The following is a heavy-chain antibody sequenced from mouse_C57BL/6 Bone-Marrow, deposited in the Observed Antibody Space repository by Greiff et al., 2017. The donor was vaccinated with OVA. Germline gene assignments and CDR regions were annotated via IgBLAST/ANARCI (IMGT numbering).Heavy chain of an antibody. Sequence: QVQLQQSGAELVMPGASVKLSCKASGYTFTSYWMHWVKQRPGQGLEWIGEIDPSDSYTNYNQKFKGKSTLTVDKSSSTAYMQLSSLTSEDSAVYYCARLGAIYYDYPAWFAYWGQGTLVTVSA. CDR1: GYTFTSYW. CDR2: IDPSDSYT. J-gene: IGHJ3*01. D-gene: IGHD2-4*01. CDR3: ARLGAIYYDYPAWFAY. V-gene: IGHV1-69*01.